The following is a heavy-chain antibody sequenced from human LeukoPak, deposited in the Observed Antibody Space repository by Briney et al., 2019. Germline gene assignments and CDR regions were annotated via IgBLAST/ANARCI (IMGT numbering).Heavy chain of an antibody. CDR3: ARSNWGENAFDI. V-gene: IGHV3-21*01. Sequence: GGSLRLSCAASGFTFSSYSMNWVRQAPGKGLEWVSSISSSSSYIYYADSVKGRFTISRDNAKNSLYLQMNSLRAEDTAVYYCARSNWGENAFDIWGQGTMVTVSS. D-gene: IGHD7-27*01. CDR2: ISSSSSYI. J-gene: IGHJ3*02. CDR1: GFTFSSYS.